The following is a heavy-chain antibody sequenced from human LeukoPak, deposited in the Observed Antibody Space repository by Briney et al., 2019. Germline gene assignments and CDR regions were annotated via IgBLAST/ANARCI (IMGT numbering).Heavy chain of an antibody. CDR2: IKEDGSGK. CDR1: GFALSNYW. CDR3: SRGHYSDY. Sequence: GGSLRLSCVASGFALSNYWMNWVRQAPGKGLEWVANIKEDGSGKYYVDSVRGRFTISRDNAKNSMYLQMNSLRADDTAVYYCSRGHYSDYTSQGTLVTVSS. V-gene: IGHV3-7*01. J-gene: IGHJ4*02.